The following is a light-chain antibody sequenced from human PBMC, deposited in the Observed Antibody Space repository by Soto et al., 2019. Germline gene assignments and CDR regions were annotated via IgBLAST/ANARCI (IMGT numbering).Light chain of an antibody. CDR3: QQYNSYRT. Sequence: IQMTQSPSTLSASEGDRVTITCRASQSISSWLAWYQQKPGKAPKLLLYKAPILESGAPSRFSGSGSWTEFTLTISSLQPDEFETDYCQQYNSYRTFGQGTKVVVK. V-gene: IGKV1-5*03. CDR2: KAP. CDR1: QSISSW. J-gene: IGKJ1*01.